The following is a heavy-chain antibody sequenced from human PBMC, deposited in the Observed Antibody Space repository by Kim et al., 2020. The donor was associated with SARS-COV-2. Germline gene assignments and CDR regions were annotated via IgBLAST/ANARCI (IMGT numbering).Heavy chain of an antibody. D-gene: IGHD1-26*01. J-gene: IGHJ4*02. CDR3: ARGRVGAAGYYFDY. V-gene: IGHV1-18*01. CDR1: GYTFNSYG. CDR2: ISAYNGNT. Sequence: ASVKVSCKASGYTFNSYGFSWVRQAPGQGLEWMGWISAYNGNTNYAQKLQGRVTMTTDTSTNTAYMELRSLRSEDTAVYYCARGRVGAAGYYFDYWGQGTLVTVSS.